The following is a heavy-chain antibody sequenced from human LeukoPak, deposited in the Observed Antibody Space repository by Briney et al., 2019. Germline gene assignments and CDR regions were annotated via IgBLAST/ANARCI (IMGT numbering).Heavy chain of an antibody. CDR1: GFTFSTYS. Sequence: PGGSLRLSCAASGFTFSTYSMNWVRQAPGRGLEWVSFISNSGTYIYYTDSVKGGFTISRDNAKNSLYLQMNSPRAENTAVYYCARDGGQWLRSGYFDLWGRGTLVTVSS. CDR2: ISNSGTYI. V-gene: IGHV3-21*01. D-gene: IGHD6-19*01. J-gene: IGHJ2*01. CDR3: ARDGGQWLRSGYFDL.